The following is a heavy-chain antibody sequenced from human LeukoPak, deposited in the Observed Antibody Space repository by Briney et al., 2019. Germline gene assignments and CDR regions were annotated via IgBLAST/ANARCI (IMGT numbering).Heavy chain of an antibody. D-gene: IGHD2-21*02. CDR1: GYTFTSYY. V-gene: IGHV1-46*01. CDR3: AINAIGKVTPIDY. J-gene: IGHJ4*02. Sequence: ASVKVSCKASGYTFTSYYMHWVRQAPGQGLEWMGIINLSGGSTSYAQKFQGRVTMTRDTSTSTVYMELSSLRSEDTAVYYCAINAIGKVTPIDYWGQGTLVTVSS. CDR2: INLSGGST.